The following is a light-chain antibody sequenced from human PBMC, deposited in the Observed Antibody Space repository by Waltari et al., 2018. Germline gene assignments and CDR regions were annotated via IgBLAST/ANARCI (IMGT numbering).Light chain of an antibody. Sequence: QSVLTQQPSVSGTPGQRITIPCSGTTATIGVNSHTGYHQLPGAAPKLLIHNNDQRPSRVPDRFSGSRSGTSASLAISGLQSEDAADFFCATWDDTFNGPVFGGGTKLTVL. J-gene: IGLJ3*02. CDR1: TATIGVNS. V-gene: IGLV1-44*01. CDR3: ATWDDTFNGPV. CDR2: NND.